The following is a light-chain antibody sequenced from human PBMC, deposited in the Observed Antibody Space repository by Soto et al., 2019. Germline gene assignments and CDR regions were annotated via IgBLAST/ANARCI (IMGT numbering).Light chain of an antibody. CDR1: QSVSDN. V-gene: IGKV3-15*01. J-gene: IGKJ2*01. CDR2: GAS. Sequence: EVVMTQSPATLSVSPGERVTLSCRASQSVSDNLAWYQQKPGQAPRLLIYGASTRATTIPARFSGSGSGTESTLTISSLQSEDFAVYYCQQSNNWPYTFGQGTKLDIK. CDR3: QQSNNWPYT.